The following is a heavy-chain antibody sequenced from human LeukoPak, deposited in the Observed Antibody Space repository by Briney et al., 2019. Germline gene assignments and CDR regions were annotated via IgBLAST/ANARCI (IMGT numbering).Heavy chain of an antibody. Sequence: NPGGSLRLSCAASGFTFSSYSMNWVRQAPGKGLEWVSSISSSSIYIYYADSMKGRFTVSRDDAKNSLYLQMNSLRAEDTAVYYCATWISTGYPFDNWGQGTLVTVSS. CDR3: ATWISTGYPFDN. CDR1: GFTFSSYS. J-gene: IGHJ4*02. CDR2: ISSSSIYI. D-gene: IGHD3-9*01. V-gene: IGHV3-21*01.